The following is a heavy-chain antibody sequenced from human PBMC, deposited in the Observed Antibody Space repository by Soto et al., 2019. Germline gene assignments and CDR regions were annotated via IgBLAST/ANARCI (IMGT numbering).Heavy chain of an antibody. Sequence: PGGSLRLSCAASRFAFSNSAMSWVRQAPGRGLEWVSAISGSGGSTYYADSVKGRFTISRDNSKNTLYLQMNSLRAEDTAVYYCAKVSAVAGHLPDYYGMDVWGQGTTVTVSS. V-gene: IGHV3-23*01. CDR3: AKVSAVAGHLPDYYGMDV. D-gene: IGHD6-19*01. J-gene: IGHJ6*02. CDR1: RFAFSNSA. CDR2: ISGSGGST.